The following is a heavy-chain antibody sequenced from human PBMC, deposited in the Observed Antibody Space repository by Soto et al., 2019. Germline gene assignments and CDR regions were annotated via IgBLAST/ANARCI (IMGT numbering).Heavy chain of an antibody. V-gene: IGHV4-31*03. Sequence: QVQLQEAGPGLVKPSQTLSLTCTVSGDSISSDSYYWSWIRQHPGKGLEWIGYIYYSGSTYYNPSLKSRVTISVDTSKNQFSLKLSSVTAADTAVYYCGRGAPMPWFDPWGQGTLVTVSS. CDR1: GDSISSDSYY. CDR2: IYYSGST. D-gene: IGHD2-2*01. J-gene: IGHJ5*02. CDR3: GRGAPMPWFDP.